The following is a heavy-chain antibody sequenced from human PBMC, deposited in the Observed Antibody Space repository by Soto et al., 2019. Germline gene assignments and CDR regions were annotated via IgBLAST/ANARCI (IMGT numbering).Heavy chain of an antibody. J-gene: IGHJ4*02. CDR3: TRAGASDWNYVSTSS. D-gene: IGHD1-7*01. V-gene: IGHV1-8*01. CDR1: RDTFTSYY. CDR2: INPHGGST. Sequence: ASVKVSCKAPRDTFTSYYINWVRQAPGQGLEWIGVINPHGGSTVYAQKFQGRVTMTRNTSISTAYMELSSLRSEDTAVYYCTRAGASDWNYVSTSSWGQGTLVTVSS.